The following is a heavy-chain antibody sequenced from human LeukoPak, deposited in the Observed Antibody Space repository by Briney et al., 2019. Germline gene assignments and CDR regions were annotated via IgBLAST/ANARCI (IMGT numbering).Heavy chain of an antibody. CDR2: IKQDGSEK. CDR3: AKEEKRTYGYSSHTYYFDY. J-gene: IGHJ4*02. D-gene: IGHD6-19*01. CDR1: GFTFSSYW. Sequence: GGSLRLSCAASGFTFSSYWMSWVRQAPGKGLEWVANIKQDGSEKYYADSVKGRFTISRDNSKNTLYLQMNSLRAEDTAVYYCAKEEKRTYGYSSHTYYFDYWGQGTLVTVSS. V-gene: IGHV3-7*01.